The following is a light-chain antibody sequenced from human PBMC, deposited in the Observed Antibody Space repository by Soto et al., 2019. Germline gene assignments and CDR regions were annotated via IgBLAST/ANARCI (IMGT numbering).Light chain of an antibody. V-gene: IGLV2-14*03. J-gene: IGLJ1*01. Sequence: SALAKPASVSGTPGQSITISCSGTSSDIGSYNHVVCYQQFPDKNPKLMIYAVSDRPPGISHRFSGSNSGITASLTIYWLQTEDEADYYCISYTDRQSYRFGTGPKVTVL. CDR2: AVS. CDR3: ISYTDRQSYR. CDR1: SSDIGSYNH.